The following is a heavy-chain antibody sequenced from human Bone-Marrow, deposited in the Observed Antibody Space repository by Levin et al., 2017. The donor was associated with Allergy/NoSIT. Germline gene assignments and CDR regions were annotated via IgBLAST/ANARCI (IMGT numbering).Heavy chain of an antibody. J-gene: IGHJ4*02. D-gene: IGHD2-2*03. CDR1: GFTFSSYA. Sequence: LSLTCAASGFTFSSYAMHWVRQAPGKGLEWVAVISYDGSNKYYADSVKGRFTISRDNSKNTLYLQMNSLRAEDTAVYYCARRKVDIVVVPAEVSLDYWGQGTLVTVSS. V-gene: IGHV3-30-3*01. CDR3: ARRKVDIVVVPAEVSLDY. CDR2: ISYDGSNK.